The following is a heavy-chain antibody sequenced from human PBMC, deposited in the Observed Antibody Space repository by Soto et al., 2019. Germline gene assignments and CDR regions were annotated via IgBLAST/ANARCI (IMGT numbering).Heavy chain of an antibody. D-gene: IGHD3-10*01. CDR1: GGSFSGYY. V-gene: IGHV4-34*01. J-gene: IGHJ5*02. Sequence: LSLTCAVYGGSFSGYYWSWIRQPPGKGLEWIGEINHSGSTNYNPSLKSRVTISVDTSKNQFSLKLSSVTAADTAVYYCAREYPGVRGVIITFPWFDPWGQGTLVTVSS. CDR3: AREYPGVRGVIITFPWFDP. CDR2: INHSGST.